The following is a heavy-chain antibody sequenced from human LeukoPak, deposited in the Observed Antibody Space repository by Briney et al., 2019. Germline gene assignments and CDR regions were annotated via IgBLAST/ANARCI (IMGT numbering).Heavy chain of an antibody. J-gene: IGHJ6*03. V-gene: IGHV3-9*01. D-gene: IGHD6-13*01. CDR1: GFTFGDYA. CDR3: AKDGIAAAGTSLVGYYYYYYMDV. CDR2: ISWNRGSI. Sequence: PGGSLRLSCAASGFTFGDYAMRWVRHAPGRGVEGVSGISWNRGSIVYAYSLKGRFTISRDNAKNSLYLQMNTLRADDTALYYCAKDGIAAAGTSLVGYYYYYYMDVWGKGTTVTVSS.